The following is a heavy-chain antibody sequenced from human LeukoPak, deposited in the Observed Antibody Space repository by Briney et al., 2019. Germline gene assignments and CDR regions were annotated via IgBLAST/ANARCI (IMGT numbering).Heavy chain of an antibody. CDR2: IYPGDSDT. D-gene: IGHD1-26*01. V-gene: IGHV5-51*01. CDR1: GYSFTSYW. J-gene: IGHJ4*02. Sequence: GESLKISCKGSGYSFTSYWIGWVRQMPGKGLEWMGIIYPGDSDTRYSPSFQGQVTISADKSISTAYLQWSSLKASDTAMYYCARTPTDPAELRGGYYFDYWGQGALVTVSS. CDR3: ARTPTDPAELRGGYYFDY.